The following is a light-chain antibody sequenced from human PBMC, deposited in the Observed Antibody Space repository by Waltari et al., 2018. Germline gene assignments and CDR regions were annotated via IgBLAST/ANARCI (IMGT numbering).Light chain of an antibody. J-gene: IGKJ1*01. V-gene: IGKV3-20*01. CDR1: QSVSSSY. CDR3: QQYGSSPPT. Sequence: EIVLTQSPGTLSLSPGERATLSCRASQSVSSSYLAWYQQKPGQAPRLLLYGASSRATGIPDRFSGSDSGTDFTLTISRLEPEDFAVYYCQQYGSSPPTFGQGTRVEIK. CDR2: GAS.